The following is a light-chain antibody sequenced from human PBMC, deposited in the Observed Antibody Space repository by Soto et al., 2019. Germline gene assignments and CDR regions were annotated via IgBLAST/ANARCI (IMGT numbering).Light chain of an antibody. Sequence: DIQMTQSPSSLSASVGDRVTITCRASQSISSYLSWYLQKPGKAPKLLIYGASSLQSGVPSRFSGSGSGTDFTLTISSLQPEDFATYYCQQSYTTLGTFGQGTKLEIK. CDR1: QSISSY. J-gene: IGKJ2*01. V-gene: IGKV1-39*01. CDR3: QQSYTTLGT. CDR2: GAS.